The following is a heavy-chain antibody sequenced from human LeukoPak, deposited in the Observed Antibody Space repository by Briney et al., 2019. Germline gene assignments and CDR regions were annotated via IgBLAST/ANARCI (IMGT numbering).Heavy chain of an antibody. CDR1: GFTVSSNY. V-gene: IGHV3-53*05. CDR2: IYSGGST. D-gene: IGHD2-2*01. J-gene: IGHJ6*02. CDR3: ARDRCSSTSCYVYYYYYYGMDV. Sequence: PGGSLRLSCAASGFTVSSNYMSWVRQAPGKGLEWASVIYSGGSTYYADSVKGRFTISRDNSKNTLYLQMNSLRAEDTAVYYCARDRCSSTSCYVYYYYYYGMDVWGQGTTVTVSS.